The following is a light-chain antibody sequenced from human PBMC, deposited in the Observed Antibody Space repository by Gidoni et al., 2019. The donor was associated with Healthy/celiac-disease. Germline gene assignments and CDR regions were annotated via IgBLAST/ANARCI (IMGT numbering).Light chain of an antibody. CDR2: KAS. Sequence: DIQMTQSPSTLSASVGDRVTITCRASQSISSWLAWYQQKPGKAPKLLIYKASSLESGVPSRFSGSGSGTEFTLTISSLQPDDFATYYCQQYNSYLYTIGQGIVAGDQT. V-gene: IGKV1-5*03. CDR1: QSISSW. CDR3: QQYNSYLYT. J-gene: IGKJ2*01.